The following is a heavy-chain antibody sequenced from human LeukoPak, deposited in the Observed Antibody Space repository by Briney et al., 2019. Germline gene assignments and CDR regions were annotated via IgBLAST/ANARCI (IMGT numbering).Heavy chain of an antibody. CDR1: GGTFSSYA. V-gene: IGHV1-69*05. D-gene: IGHD3-22*01. Sequence: GASVKVSCKASGGTFSSYAISWVRQAPGQGLEWMGRIILIFGTANYAQKFQGRVTITTDESTSTAYMELSSLRSEDTAVYYCAGTYYYDSSGSYYYYMDVWGKGTTVTVSS. CDR3: AGTYYYDSSGSYYYYMDV. CDR2: IILIFGTA. J-gene: IGHJ6*03.